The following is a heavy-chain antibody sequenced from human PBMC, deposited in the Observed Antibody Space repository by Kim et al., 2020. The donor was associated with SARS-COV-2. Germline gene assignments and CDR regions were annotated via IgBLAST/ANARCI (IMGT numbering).Heavy chain of an antibody. CDR1: GYTLTELS. J-gene: IGHJ6*02. V-gene: IGHV1-24*01. D-gene: IGHD1-26*01. Sequence: ASVKVSCKVSGYTLTELSMHWVRPAPGKGLEWMGGFDPEDGETIYAQKFQGRVTMTEDTSTDTAYMELSSLRSEDTAVYYCATDRTGSYHLYYYGMDVWGQGTTVTVSS. CDR2: FDPEDGET. CDR3: ATDRTGSYHLYYYGMDV.